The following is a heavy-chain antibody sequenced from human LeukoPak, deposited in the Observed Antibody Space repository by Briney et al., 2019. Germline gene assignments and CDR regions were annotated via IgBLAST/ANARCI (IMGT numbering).Heavy chain of an antibody. CDR1: GFTFSSYA. D-gene: IGHD2-15*01. J-gene: IGHJ6*02. CDR3: ARTYSPYSYYGMDV. Sequence: GGSLRLSCAASGFTFSSYAMSWVRQAPGKGLEWVAVISYDGSNKYYADSVEGRFTISRDNSKNTLSLQMSSPRAEDTAVYYCARTYSPYSYYGMDVWGQGTTVTVSS. CDR2: ISYDGSNK. V-gene: IGHV3-30-3*01.